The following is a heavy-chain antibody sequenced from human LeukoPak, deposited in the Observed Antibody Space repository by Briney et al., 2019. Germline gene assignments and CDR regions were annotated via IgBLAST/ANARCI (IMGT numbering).Heavy chain of an antibody. Sequence: GGSLSLSCAASGFTFDDYAMHWVRHAPGKGLEWVSGITWNSGSIAYADSVKGRFTISRDNAKDSLYLQMNSLRAEDTALYYCAKDINYDSSGYYRDWGQGTLVTVSS. CDR3: AKDINYDSSGYYRD. CDR1: GFTFDDYA. V-gene: IGHV3-9*01. CDR2: ITWNSGSI. D-gene: IGHD3-22*01. J-gene: IGHJ4*02.